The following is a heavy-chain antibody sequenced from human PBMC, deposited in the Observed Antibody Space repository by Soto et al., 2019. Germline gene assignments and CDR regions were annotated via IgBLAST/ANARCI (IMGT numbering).Heavy chain of an antibody. Sequence: SVTLSLTCAVSGGSISSYYWSWIRQTAGKGLEWIGRIYPSGNTNYNPSLKSRVTMSIDTSKNQLSLKLRSVTAADTAVYFWAGDEGYYYSGGDGWGRGTAVTVSS. CDR1: GGSISSYY. V-gene: IGHV4-4*07. CDR2: IYPSGNT. CDR3: AGDEGYYYSGGDG. J-gene: IGHJ6*02.